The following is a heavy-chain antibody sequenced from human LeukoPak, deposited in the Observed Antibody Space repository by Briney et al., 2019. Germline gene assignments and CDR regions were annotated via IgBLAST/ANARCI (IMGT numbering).Heavy chain of an antibody. CDR3: AKRGSGITGTTSLYYFDY. CDR1: GFTFSSYA. J-gene: IGHJ4*02. V-gene: IGHV3-23*01. Sequence: GGSLRLSCAASGFTFSSYAMSWVRQAPGKGLEWVSAIGSSGGSAYYADSVNDRFTISRDNSKNTLYLQMNSLRAEDTAVYYCAKRGSGITGTTSLYYFDYWGQGTLVTVSS. CDR2: IGSSGGSA. D-gene: IGHD1-20*01.